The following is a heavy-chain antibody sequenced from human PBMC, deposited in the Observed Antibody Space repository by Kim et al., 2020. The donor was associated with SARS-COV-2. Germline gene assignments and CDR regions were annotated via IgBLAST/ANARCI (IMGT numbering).Heavy chain of an antibody. CDR2: ISWDGGST. CDR3: AKGERWGIYYYYYGMDV. J-gene: IGHJ6*02. CDR1: GFTFDDYT. V-gene: IGHV3-43*01. Sequence: GGSLRLSCAASGFTFDDYTMHWVRQAPGKGLEWVSLISWDGGSTYYADSVKGRFTISRDNSKNSLYLQMNSLRTEDTALYYCAKGERWGIYYYYYGMDVWGQGTTVTVSS. D-gene: IGHD7-27*01.